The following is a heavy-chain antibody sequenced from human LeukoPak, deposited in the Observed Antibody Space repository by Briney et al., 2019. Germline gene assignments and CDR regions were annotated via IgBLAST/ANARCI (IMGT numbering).Heavy chain of an antibody. CDR2: INHSGST. CDR3: AGVATVTTGADY. Sequence: SETLSLTCAVYGGSFSGYYWSWIRQPPGKGLEWIGEINHSGSTNYNPSLKSRVTISVDTSKNQFSLKLSSVTAADTAVYYCAGVATVTTGADYWGQGTLVTVSS. J-gene: IGHJ4*02. CDR1: GGSFSGYY. V-gene: IGHV4-34*01. D-gene: IGHD4-17*01.